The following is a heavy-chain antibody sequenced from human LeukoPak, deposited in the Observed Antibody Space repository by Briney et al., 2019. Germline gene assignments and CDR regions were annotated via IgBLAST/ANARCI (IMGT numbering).Heavy chain of an antibody. Sequence: SETLSLTCAVYGGSFSGYYWSWLRQPPGKGLEWIGEINHSGSTNYNPSLKSRVTISVDTSKNQFSLKLSSVTAADTAVYYCARLCSVDPADYWGQGTLVTVSS. CDR1: GGSFSGYY. CDR2: INHSGST. D-gene: IGHD3-10*02. V-gene: IGHV4-34*01. CDR3: ARLCSVDPADY. J-gene: IGHJ4*02.